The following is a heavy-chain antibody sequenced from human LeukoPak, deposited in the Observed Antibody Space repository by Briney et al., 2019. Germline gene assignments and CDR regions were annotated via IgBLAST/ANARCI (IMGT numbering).Heavy chain of an antibody. CDR1: DASISSSSNY. Sequence: SETLSLTCSVSDASISSSSNYWGWIRQPPGKGLEWIGSIYYSGSTYYNPSLRSRVTISVDTSKNQFSLKLTSVTAADTAVYYCAFICTSGSCYSVDYWGQGTLVTVSS. V-gene: IGHV4-39*01. CDR3: AFICTSGSCYSVDY. J-gene: IGHJ4*02. CDR2: IYYSGST. D-gene: IGHD2-15*01.